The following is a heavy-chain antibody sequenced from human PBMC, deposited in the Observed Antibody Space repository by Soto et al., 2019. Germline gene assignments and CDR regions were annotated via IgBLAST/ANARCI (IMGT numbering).Heavy chain of an antibody. CDR3: AKGIRLWSVLDH. CDR1: GFTFSSYG. Sequence: PGGSLRLSCAASGFTFSSYGMHWVRQAPGKGLEWVAVISNDGRDKFYADSVKGRFTVSRDDSKNTLNLQMNSLRPEDTAVYYCAKGIRLWSVLDHWGRGTLVTVSS. V-gene: IGHV3-30*18. D-gene: IGHD5-18*01. CDR2: ISNDGRDK. J-gene: IGHJ4*02.